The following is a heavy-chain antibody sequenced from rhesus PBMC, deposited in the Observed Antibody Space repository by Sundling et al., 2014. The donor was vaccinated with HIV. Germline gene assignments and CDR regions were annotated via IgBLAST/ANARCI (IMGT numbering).Heavy chain of an antibody. Sequence: QVQLQESGPGLVKPSETLSLTCAVSDDSISDYYWSWIRQAPGKGLEWIGYMTDSGSTSNNPSLKSRVTISKDTSKNQFSLKLSSVTAADTAVYYCARVTGTRLKYYFDYWGQGLLVTVSS. CDR2: MTDSGST. D-gene: IGHD1-26*01. CDR1: DDSISDYY. J-gene: IGHJ4*01. CDR3: ARVTGTRLKYYFDY. V-gene: IGHV4-122*02.